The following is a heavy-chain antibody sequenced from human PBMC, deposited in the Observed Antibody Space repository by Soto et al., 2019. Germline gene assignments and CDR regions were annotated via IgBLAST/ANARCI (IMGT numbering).Heavy chain of an antibody. CDR1: GFTFSNFP. CDR3: ARRTVATTRYFQH. CDR2: ISYDGSNK. V-gene: IGHV3-30*14. D-gene: IGHD1-26*01. J-gene: IGHJ1*01. Sequence: QVQLVESGGGVVQPGGSLRLSCTASGFTFSNFPIHWVRQAPGKGLDWVAVISYDGSNKYYADSVKGRFTLSRDNSKNTLYLQMSSLRPEDTAVYYCARRTVATTRYFQHWGQGTLVTVSS.